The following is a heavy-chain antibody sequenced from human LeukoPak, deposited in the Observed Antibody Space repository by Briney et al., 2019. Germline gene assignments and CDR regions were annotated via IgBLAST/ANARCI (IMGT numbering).Heavy chain of an antibody. J-gene: IGHJ4*02. CDR1: GLTFSSYV. CDR2: ISGSGGST. Sequence: GGSLRLSCAASGLTFSSYVMSWVRQAPGKGLECVSGISGSGGSTYYADSVKGRFTISRDNSKTTLYLQMNSLRAEDTAVYYCAKRPVVGDYYFDYWGQGTLVTVSS. D-gene: IGHD6-19*01. V-gene: IGHV3-23*01. CDR3: AKRPVVGDYYFDY.